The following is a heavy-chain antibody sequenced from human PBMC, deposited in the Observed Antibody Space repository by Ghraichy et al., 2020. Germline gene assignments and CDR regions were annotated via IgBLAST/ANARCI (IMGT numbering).Heavy chain of an antibody. CDR3: ATGGGTF. V-gene: IGHV3-48*02. D-gene: IGHD2-15*01. Sequence: GGSLRLSCAVSGLTFSGYTMKWVRQAPGKGLEWISFISNGDGTIYYADSVKGRFTISSDNAKNSLYLQMNSLRDEDTAVYSCATGGGTFGGQGTRVTVAS. J-gene: IGHJ4*02. CDR1: GLTFSGYT. CDR2: ISNGDGTI.